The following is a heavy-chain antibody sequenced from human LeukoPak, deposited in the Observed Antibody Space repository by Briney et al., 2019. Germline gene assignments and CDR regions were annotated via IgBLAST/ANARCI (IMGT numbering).Heavy chain of an antibody. CDR3: AGGRSTSWYPPLDY. J-gene: IGHJ4*02. CDR2: LYSGGST. CDR1: GFTVSSNY. D-gene: IGHD6-13*01. Sequence: GGSLRLSCAASGFTVSSNYMSWVRQAPGKGLESVLVLYSGGSTYYADSVKGRFTISRDNSKNTLYLQMNSLRAEDTAVYYCAGGRSTSWYPPLDYWGQGTLVTVSS. V-gene: IGHV3-53*01.